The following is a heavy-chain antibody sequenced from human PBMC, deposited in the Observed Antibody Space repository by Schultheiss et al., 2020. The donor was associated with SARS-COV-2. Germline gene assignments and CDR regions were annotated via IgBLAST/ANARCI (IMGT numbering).Heavy chain of an antibody. CDR1: GFTFSSYG. J-gene: IGHJ6*02. CDR2: IWYDGSNK. D-gene: IGHD4-17*01. CDR3: ARDITTVTGEPPNPGEV. Sequence: GGSLRLSCAASGFTFSSYGMHWVRQAPGKGLEWVAVIWYDGSNKYYADSVKGRFTISRDNSKNTLYLQMNSLRAEDTAVYYCARDITTVTGEPPNPGEVWGQGTTVTVSS. V-gene: IGHV3-33*01.